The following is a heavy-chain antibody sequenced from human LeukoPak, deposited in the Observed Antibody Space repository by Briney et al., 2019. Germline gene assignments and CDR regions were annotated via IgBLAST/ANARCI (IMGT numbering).Heavy chain of an antibody. V-gene: IGHV3-30*18. Sequence: QPGGSLRLSCAASGFTFSSYGMHWVRQAPGKGLEWVAVISYDGSNKYYADSVKGRFTISRDNSKNTLYLQMNSLRAEDTAVYYCAKDLYGGIVVVPAALGAFDIWAKGQWSPSLQ. D-gene: IGHD2-2*01. CDR3: AKDLYGGIVVVPAALGAFDI. J-gene: IGHJ3*02. CDR2: ISYDGSNK. CDR1: GFTFSSYG.